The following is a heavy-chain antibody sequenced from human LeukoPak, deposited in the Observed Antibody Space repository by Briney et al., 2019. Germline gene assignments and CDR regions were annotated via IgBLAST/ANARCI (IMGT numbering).Heavy chain of an antibody. V-gene: IGHV3-23*01. CDR2: IHRGGST. D-gene: IGHD6-13*01. Sequence: GGSLRLSCAASGFTFTNYAMSWVRQAPGKGLEWVSGIHRGGSTYYADSVKGRFTISRDNSKNTLYLQMNSLRADDTAVYYCAKGREAAAHTYYFDYWGQGTLVTVSS. CDR1: GFTFTNYA. J-gene: IGHJ4*02. CDR3: AKGREAAAHTYYFDY.